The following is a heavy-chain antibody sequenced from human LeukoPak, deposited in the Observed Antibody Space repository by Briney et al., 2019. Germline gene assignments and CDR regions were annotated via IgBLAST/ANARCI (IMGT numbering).Heavy chain of an antibody. CDR2: IQYSGNT. J-gene: IGHJ4*02. CDR3: ARETNNWALDY. Sequence: PSETLSLTCTVSGGSISTYYWSWIRQSPGKGLEWIGFIQYSGNTKSNPSLKGRVTISLDMSKNQFPLSLTSVTAADTAVYYCARETNNWALDYWGQGTLVTVSS. V-gene: IGHV4-59*01. CDR1: GGSISTYY. D-gene: IGHD1-20*01.